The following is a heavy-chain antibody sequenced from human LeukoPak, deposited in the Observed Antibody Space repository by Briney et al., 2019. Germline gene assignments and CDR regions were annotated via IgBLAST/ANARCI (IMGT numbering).Heavy chain of an antibody. V-gene: IGHV3-23*01. CDR3: AKHPQGAAGAHFDY. Sequence: GGSLRLSRAASGFVFSNYAMSWARHAPAKGLEWVSTISASGSRTYYTDSVKGRFSIPRDNSRNTMYLQMNSLRAEDTAIYYCAKHPQGAAGAHFDYWGQGTLVTVSS. CDR1: GFVFSNYA. J-gene: IGHJ4*02. D-gene: IGHD6-13*01. CDR2: ISASGSRT.